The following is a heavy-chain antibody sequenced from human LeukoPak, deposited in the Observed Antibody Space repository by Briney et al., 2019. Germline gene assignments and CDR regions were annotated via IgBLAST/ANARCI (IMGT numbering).Heavy chain of an antibody. D-gene: IGHD3-10*01. CDR3: MRDSEKGGQYGSGSATDDY. Sequence: SVKVSCKASGGTFSSYAISWVRQAPGQGLEWMGRIIPILGITNYAQKFQGRVTITADKSTSTAYMELSSLRSEDTAVYYCMRDSEKGGQYGSGSATDDYWGQGTLVTVSS. J-gene: IGHJ4*02. CDR1: GGTFSSYA. V-gene: IGHV1-69*04. CDR2: IIPILGIT.